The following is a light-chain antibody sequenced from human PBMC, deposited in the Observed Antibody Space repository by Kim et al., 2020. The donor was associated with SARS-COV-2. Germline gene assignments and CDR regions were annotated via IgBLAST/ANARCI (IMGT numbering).Light chain of an antibody. V-gene: IGLV2-14*03. Sequence: QSALTQPASVSGSPGQSITVSCTGTISDVGGYDFVSWYQQLPGKAPKLMIYDVSNRPSGVSSRFSGSKSGNTASLTISGLQAEDEADYYCSSYTSNSTQVFGTGTKVTVL. CDR2: DVS. CDR1: ISDVGGYDF. CDR3: SSYTSNSTQV. J-gene: IGLJ1*01.